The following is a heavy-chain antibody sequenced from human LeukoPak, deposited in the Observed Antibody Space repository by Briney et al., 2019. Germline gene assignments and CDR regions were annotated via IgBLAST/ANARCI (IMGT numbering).Heavy chain of an antibody. CDR3: ESEYYDFWSGYYNFYYGMDV. Sequence: ASVKVSCKASGGTFSSYAISWVRQAPGQGLEWMGGIIPIFGTANYAQKFQGRVTITADESTSTAYMELSSLRSEDTAVYYCESEYYDFWSGYYNFYYGMDVWGQGTTVTVSS. CDR1: GGTFSSYA. D-gene: IGHD3-3*01. J-gene: IGHJ6*02. CDR2: IIPIFGTA. V-gene: IGHV1-69*13.